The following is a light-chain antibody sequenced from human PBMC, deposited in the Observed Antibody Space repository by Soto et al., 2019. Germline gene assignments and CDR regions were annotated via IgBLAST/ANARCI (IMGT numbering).Light chain of an antibody. CDR3: QQFNNYPFT. CDR1: QGISSY. V-gene: IGKV1-9*01. J-gene: IGKJ3*01. Sequence: DNQLTQSPSFLSASVGDRVTITCRASQGISSYLAWYQQKPGKAPKLLIYAASTLQSGVPSRFSGSGSGTEFTHTISSLQPEDCATYYCQQFNNYPFTFGPGTKVDIK. CDR2: AAS.